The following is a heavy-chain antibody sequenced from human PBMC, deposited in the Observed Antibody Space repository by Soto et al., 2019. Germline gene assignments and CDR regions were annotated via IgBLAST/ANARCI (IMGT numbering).Heavy chain of an antibody. CDR3: ARDFHIVVVVAASDAFDI. CDR2: ISYDGSNK. CDR1: GFTFSSYA. V-gene: IGHV3-30-3*01. J-gene: IGHJ3*02. D-gene: IGHD2-15*01. Sequence: PGGSLRLSCAASGFTFSSYAMHWVRQAPGKGLEWVAVISYDGSNKYYADSVKGRFTISRDNPKNTLYLQMNSLRAEDTAVYYCARDFHIVVVVAASDAFDIWGQGTMVTVSS.